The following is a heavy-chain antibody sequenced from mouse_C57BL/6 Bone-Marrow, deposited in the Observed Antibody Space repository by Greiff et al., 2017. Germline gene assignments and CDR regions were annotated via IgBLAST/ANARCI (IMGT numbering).Heavy chain of an antibody. J-gene: IGHJ3*01. CDR2: IYPGSGSN. Sequence: QVQLQQPGAELVKPGASVKLSCKASGYTFTSYWITWVRQRPGQGLEWVGDIYPGSGSNNYNEKFKSKATLTVDTSSSTAYMQLSSLPSEDSAVYYCARAGYYSIFAYWGQGTLVTVSA. CDR3: ARAGYYSIFAY. D-gene: IGHD2-5*01. V-gene: IGHV1-55*01. CDR1: GYTFTSYW.